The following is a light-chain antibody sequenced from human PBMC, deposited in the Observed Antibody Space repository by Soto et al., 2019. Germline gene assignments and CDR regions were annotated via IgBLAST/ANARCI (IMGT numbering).Light chain of an antibody. Sequence: QSVLTQPPSVSAAPGQKVTISCSGSISNMGNFVSWYQQLPGTAPKLLIYDNNKRPSGIPDRFSASKSDTSATLGITGLQTGDEADYYCGAWDNSLSSYVFGTGTKVTVL. J-gene: IGLJ1*01. CDR3: GAWDNSLSSYV. V-gene: IGLV1-51*01. CDR1: ISNMGNF. CDR2: DNN.